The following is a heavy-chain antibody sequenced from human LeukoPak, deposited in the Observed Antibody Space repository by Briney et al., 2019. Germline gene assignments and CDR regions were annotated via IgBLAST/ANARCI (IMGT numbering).Heavy chain of an antibody. V-gene: IGHV1-69*04. Sequence: ASVKVSCKASGYTFSSYDFSWVRQAPGQGLEWMGRIIPILGIANYAQKFQGRVTITADKSTSTAYMELSSLRSEDTAVYYCASTYYYGSGSYQLQNWFDPWGQGTLVTVSS. CDR1: GYTFSSYD. CDR2: IIPILGIA. CDR3: ASTYYYGSGSYQLQNWFDP. D-gene: IGHD3-10*01. J-gene: IGHJ5*02.